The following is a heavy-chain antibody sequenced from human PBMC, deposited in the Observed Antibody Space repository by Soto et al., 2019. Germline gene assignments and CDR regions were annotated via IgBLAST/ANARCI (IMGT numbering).Heavy chain of an antibody. J-gene: IGHJ6*03. Sequence: PSETLSLTCTVSGGSISSSSYYWGWIRQHPGKGLEWIGSIYYSGSTYYNPSLKSRVTISVDTSKNQFSLKLSSVTAADTAVYYCRCPTVTTEGAYYYYYMDVWGKGTTVTVSS. CDR3: RCPTVTTEGAYYYYYMDV. D-gene: IGHD4-4*01. CDR2: IYYSGST. CDR1: GGSISSSSYY. V-gene: IGHV4-39*01.